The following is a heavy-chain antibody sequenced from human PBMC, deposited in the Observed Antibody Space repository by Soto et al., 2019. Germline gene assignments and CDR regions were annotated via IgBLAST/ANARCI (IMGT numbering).Heavy chain of an antibody. V-gene: IGHV1-2*04. CDR1: GYTFTSYF. J-gene: IGHJ3*02. CDR2: INPNSGGT. D-gene: IGHD3-10*01. CDR3: ARGITMVRGVLLDAFEI. Sequence: ASVKVSCKASGYTFTSYFISCVRQAPGQGLEWMGWINPNSGGTNYAQKFQGWVTMTRDTSISTAYMELSRLRSDDTAVYYCARGITMVRGVLLDAFEIWGQGTMVTVSS.